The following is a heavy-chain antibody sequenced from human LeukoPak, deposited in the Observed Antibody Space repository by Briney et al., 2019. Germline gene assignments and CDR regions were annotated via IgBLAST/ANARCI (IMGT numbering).Heavy chain of an antibody. Sequence: GASVKVSCKASGGTFSSYAISWVRQAPGQGLEWTGGIIPIFGTANYAQKFQGRVTITADESTSTAYMELSSLRSEDTAVYYCARSDNYRYSSSEFDYWGQGTLVTVSS. V-gene: IGHV1-69*13. CDR3: ARSDNYRYSSSEFDY. CDR2: IIPIFGTA. D-gene: IGHD6-6*01. CDR1: GGTFSSYA. J-gene: IGHJ4*02.